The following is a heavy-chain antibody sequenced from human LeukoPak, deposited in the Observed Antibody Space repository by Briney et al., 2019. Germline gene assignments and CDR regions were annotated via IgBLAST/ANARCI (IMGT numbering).Heavy chain of an antibody. Sequence: GGSLRLSCAASGFTFSSYAMSWVRQAPGKGLEWVSAISGNGGSTYYADSVKGRFTISRDNSKNTLYLQMNSLRAEDTAVYYCAKDLRGNGYYMDVWGKGTTVAVSS. CDR2: ISGNGGST. CDR1: GFTFSSYA. J-gene: IGHJ6*03. CDR3: AKDLRGNGYYMDV. V-gene: IGHV3-23*01. D-gene: IGHD2-8*01.